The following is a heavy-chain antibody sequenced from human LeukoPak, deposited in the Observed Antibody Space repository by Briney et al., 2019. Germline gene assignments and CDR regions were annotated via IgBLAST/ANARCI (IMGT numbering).Heavy chain of an antibody. CDR1: GGSFSGYY. V-gene: IGHV4-34*01. CDR2: INHSGST. J-gene: IGHJ4*02. D-gene: IGHD3-3*01. Sequence: SETLSLTCAVYGGSFSGYYWSWIRQPPGKGLEWIGEINHSGSTNYNPSLKSRVTISVDTSKNQFSLKLSSVTAADTAVYYCARGGRGVVLDNWGQGTLVTVSS. CDR3: ARGGRGVVLDN.